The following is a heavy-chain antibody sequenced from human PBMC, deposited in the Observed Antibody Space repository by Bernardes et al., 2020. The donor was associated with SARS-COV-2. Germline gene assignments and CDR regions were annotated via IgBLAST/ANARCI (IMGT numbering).Heavy chain of an antibody. CDR1: GFTFSSYA. V-gene: IGHV3-23*01. J-gene: IGHJ4*02. CDR3: AKFLAGSSPHRTGAVTYFDQ. D-gene: IGHD1-26*01. CDR2: ISGSVGTT. Sequence: GSLRLSCAASGFTFSSYAMSWVRQGPGKGLEWVSAISGSVGTTFYADSVKGRFTISRDNSKNTLYLLMNSLRDEDTAVYYCAKFLAGSSPHRTGAVTYFDQWGKGTLVTVSS.